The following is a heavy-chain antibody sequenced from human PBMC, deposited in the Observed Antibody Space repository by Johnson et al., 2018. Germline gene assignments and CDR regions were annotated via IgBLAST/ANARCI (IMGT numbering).Heavy chain of an antibody. Sequence: QVQLEESGGGAVRPGRSLRLSCAASGFTFSASDMHWVRQSPDKGLEWVKHITEDGRRKYYTDSVKGRYTVSRDNSKNTLYLQMNDLKGEDTAIYHCATRGPWGQGTLVTVSA. CDR1: GFTFSASD. J-gene: IGHJ5*02. CDR2: ITEDGRRK. V-gene: IGHV3-30*14. CDR3: ATRGP.